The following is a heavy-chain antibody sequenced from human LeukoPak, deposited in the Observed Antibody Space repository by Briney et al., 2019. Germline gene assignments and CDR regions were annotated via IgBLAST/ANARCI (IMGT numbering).Heavy chain of an antibody. D-gene: IGHD2-15*01. V-gene: IGHV4-59*08. CDR3: ARHDPVGYYLRGMDV. J-gene: IGHJ6*02. Sequence: PSETLPLTCTVSGGTLISYYGRWIRQPPGKGLEWIGYIHYSGTTMYNPSLKSRVTISVDTSKNQFSLNLSSVSAADTAVYYCARHDPVGYYLRGMDVWGQGTTVTVSS. CDR1: GGTLISYY. CDR2: IHYSGTT.